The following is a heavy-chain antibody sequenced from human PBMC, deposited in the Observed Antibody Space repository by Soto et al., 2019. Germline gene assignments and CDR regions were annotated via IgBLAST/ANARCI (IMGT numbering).Heavy chain of an antibody. Sequence: QVQLVESGGGLVKPGGALRLSCEGSGFTFSDYYMTWIRQAPGKGLEWVSYISYGCSYTNYADSVKGRFTISRDNSKNSLFLQMNNLRTEDTAVYYCARDPNNSSSWWLDPWGRGVLVTVSS. CDR2: ISYGCSYT. CDR1: GFTFSDYY. V-gene: IGHV3-11*06. D-gene: IGHD6-6*01. CDR3: ARDPNNSSSWWLDP. J-gene: IGHJ5*02.